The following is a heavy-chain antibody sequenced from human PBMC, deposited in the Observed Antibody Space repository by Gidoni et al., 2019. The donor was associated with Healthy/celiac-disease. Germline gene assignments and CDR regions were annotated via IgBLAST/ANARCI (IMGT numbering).Heavy chain of an antibody. Sequence: QVQLQESGPGLVKPSQTLSLTCTVSGGSIRSGDYYWRWIRQTPGKGLEWIGYIYYSGSTYDTPSLKRRVTISVDTSKNQFSLKLSSVTAADTAVYYCARVVDDYGDYFDYWGQGTLVTVSS. V-gene: IGHV4-30-4*01. CDR1: GGSIRSGDYY. D-gene: IGHD4-17*01. CDR2: IYYSGST. J-gene: IGHJ4*02. CDR3: ARVVDDYGDYFDY.